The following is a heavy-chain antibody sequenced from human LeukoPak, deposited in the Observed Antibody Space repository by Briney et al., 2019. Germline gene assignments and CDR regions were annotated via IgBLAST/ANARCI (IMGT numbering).Heavy chain of an antibody. CDR1: GFTFSSYA. CDR2: IGTNGIST. Sequence: GGSLRLSCSASGFTFSSYALHWVRQPPGKGLQYVSAIGTNGISTYYADSVEGRFTISRVNSKNTLFLQMSNLRAEDTAIYYCVKGQEVVYTPTFDCWGQGTLVTVSS. D-gene: IGHD2-8*02. V-gene: IGHV3-64D*09. J-gene: IGHJ4*02. CDR3: VKGQEVVYTPTFDC.